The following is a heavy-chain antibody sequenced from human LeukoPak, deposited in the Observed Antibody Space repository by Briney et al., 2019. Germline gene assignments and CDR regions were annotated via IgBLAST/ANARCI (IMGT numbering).Heavy chain of an antibody. CDR1: GGSFSSYY. Sequence: SPSETLSLTCAVYGGSFSSYYWSWIRQPPGKGLEWIGYIYYSGSTNYNPSLKSRVTISVDTSKNQFSLKLSSVTAADTAVYYCARTGVITMNFDYWGQGTLVTVSS. J-gene: IGHJ4*02. CDR3: ARTGVITMNFDY. V-gene: IGHV4-59*01. D-gene: IGHD3-22*01. CDR2: IYYSGST.